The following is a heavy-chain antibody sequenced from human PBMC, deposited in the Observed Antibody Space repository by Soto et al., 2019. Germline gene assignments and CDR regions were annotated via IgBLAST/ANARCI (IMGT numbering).Heavy chain of an antibody. J-gene: IGHJ3*01. CDR3: ARACFYQGSDSRGYSFYAFDF. V-gene: IGHV1-18*01. D-gene: IGHD3-22*01. CDR1: GYTFTSSG. CDR2: ISAHTGSS. Sequence: QVQLVQSGAEVKKPGASVKVACKASGYTFTSSGMSWVRQAPGQGLEWMGWISAHTGSSEYAQRFQGRFTMTTDRSTRTAYMELRSLRSDDTAVYYCARACFYQGSDSRGYSFYAFDFWGPGTLVTVSS.